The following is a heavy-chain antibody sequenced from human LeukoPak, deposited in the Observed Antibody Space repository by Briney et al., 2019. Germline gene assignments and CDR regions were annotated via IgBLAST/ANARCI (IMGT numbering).Heavy chain of an antibody. CDR2: IYTSGST. CDR3: ARNSLWFGELLYFDY. V-gene: IGHV4-61*02. J-gene: IGHJ4*02. Sequence: SETLSLTCTVSGGSISSGSYYWSWIRQPAGKGLEWIGRIYTSGSTNYNPSLKSRVTISVDTSKNQFSLKLSSVTAAGTAVYYCARNSLWFGELLYFDYWGQGTLVTVSS. CDR1: GGSISSGSYY. D-gene: IGHD3-10*01.